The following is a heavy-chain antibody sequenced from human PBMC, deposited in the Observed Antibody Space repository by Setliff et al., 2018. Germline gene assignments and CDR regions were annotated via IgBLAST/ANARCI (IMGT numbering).Heavy chain of an antibody. D-gene: IGHD5-18*01. CDR1: GYTFTGYY. CDR2: INPNSGGT. Sequence: ASVKVSCKASGYTFTGYYMYWVRQAPGQGLEWMGRINPNSGGTNYAQKFQGRVTMTRDTSISTVYMELRSLRSDDTAVYYCARVRLGLPMVDYWGQGTLVTVSS. CDR3: ARVRLGLPMVDY. V-gene: IGHV1-2*06. J-gene: IGHJ4*02.